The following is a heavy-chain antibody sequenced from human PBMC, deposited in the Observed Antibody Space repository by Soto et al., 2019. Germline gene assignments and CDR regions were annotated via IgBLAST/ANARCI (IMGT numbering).Heavy chain of an antibody. D-gene: IGHD2-2*03. V-gene: IGHV1-18*01. Sequence: QVQLWQSGAEVKKPGASVKVAWRAYDYTFTGYGITWVRQAPGQGLEWRGWISAYNGNTNYAQKVQGRVTMTTDTSTSTAYMELRSLRSDDTAVYSCAMDSPPPREWGQGTLVTVSS. CDR1: DYTFTGYG. CDR2: ISAYNGNT. CDR3: AMDSPPPRE. J-gene: IGHJ4*02.